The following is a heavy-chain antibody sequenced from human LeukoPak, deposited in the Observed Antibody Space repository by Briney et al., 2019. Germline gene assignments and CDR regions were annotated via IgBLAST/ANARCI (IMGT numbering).Heavy chain of an antibody. Sequence: PGGSLRLSCAGSGFTFGNYAMTWVRQSPGKGLEWVSALSSSGGSTYYADSVKGRFSISRDNSENTLYLQLNSLRAEDTAVYYCARAREEITMVRGVIITAQYYFDYWGQGTLVTVSS. D-gene: IGHD3-10*01. CDR3: ARAREEITMVRGVIITAQYYFDY. J-gene: IGHJ4*02. CDR2: LSSSGGST. V-gene: IGHV3-23*01. CDR1: GFTFGNYA.